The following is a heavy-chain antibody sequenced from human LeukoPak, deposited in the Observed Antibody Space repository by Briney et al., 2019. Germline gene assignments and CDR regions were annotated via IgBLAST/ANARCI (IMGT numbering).Heavy chain of an antibody. Sequence: GGSLRLSCTASGFAFSVYAMSWLRQPPGKGLEWVSTINANSGTTSYAASVRGRFTISRDNSKNTLYLQLNTPRADDTATYYCAKPISGGLAVTADWFHPWGQGTLVVVSS. CDR2: INANSGTT. CDR3: AKPISGGLAVTADWFHP. V-gene: IGHV3-23*01. D-gene: IGHD6-19*01. J-gene: IGHJ5*01. CDR1: GFAFSVYA.